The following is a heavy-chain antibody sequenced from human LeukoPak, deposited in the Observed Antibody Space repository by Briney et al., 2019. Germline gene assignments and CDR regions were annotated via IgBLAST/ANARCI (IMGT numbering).Heavy chain of an antibody. CDR2: HRSNGCSK. CDR3: ASNYDYVWVSDRYSGGHYYGMDV. V-gene: IGHV3-64D*09. J-gene: IGHJ6*02. Sequence: LRLFCAASILTHSSYAMHCVTHAPGKALEDVSAHRSNGCSKYYADSVEDRFTICRDNSKNTLYLQMSSLKTEDTAVYYCASNYDYVWVSDRYSGGHYYGMDVWGQGTTVTVSS. D-gene: IGHD3-16*02. CDR1: ILTHSSYA.